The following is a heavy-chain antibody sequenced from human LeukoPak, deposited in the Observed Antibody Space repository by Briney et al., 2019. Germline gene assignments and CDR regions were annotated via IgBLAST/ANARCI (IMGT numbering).Heavy chain of an antibody. J-gene: IGHJ6*02. D-gene: IGHD5-12*01. CDR1: GFTFSSYG. CDR3: AKGGGYELTYYYGMDG. Sequence: GRSLRLSCAASGFTFSSYGMHWVRQAPGKGLEWVAVISYDGSNKYYADSVKGRFTISRDNSKNTLYLQMNSLRAEDTAVYYCAKGGGYELTYYYGMDGWGQGSTV. V-gene: IGHV3-30*18. CDR2: ISYDGSNK.